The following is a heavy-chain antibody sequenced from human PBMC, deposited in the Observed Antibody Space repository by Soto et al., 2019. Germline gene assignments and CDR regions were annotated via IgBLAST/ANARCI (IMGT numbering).Heavy chain of an antibody. V-gene: IGHV4-38-2*01. J-gene: IGHJ5*01. CDR2: IYHSGST. CDR1: GYSISSGYY. Sequence: SETLSLTCAVSGYSISSGYYWGWIRQPPGKGLEWIGSIYHSGSTYYNPSLKSRVTISVDTSKNQFSLKLSSVTAADTAVYYCARGLRGGNSEWFDPWGQGTPVTVS. D-gene: IGHD2-21*02. CDR3: ARGLRGGNSEWFDP.